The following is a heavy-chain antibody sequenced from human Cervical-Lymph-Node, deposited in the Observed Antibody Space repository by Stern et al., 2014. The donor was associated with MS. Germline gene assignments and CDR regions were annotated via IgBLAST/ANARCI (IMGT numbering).Heavy chain of an antibody. Sequence: QMQLVQYGGGLVKPGGSLRLSCAASGFTFSDYYMYWIRQAPGKGLEFVAYITTSGSTVSYADSVRGRFTISRDNAQNSVYLQMNSLTAEDTAIYYCARDSSTWYAYFDYWGQGTQVTVSS. J-gene: IGHJ4*02. D-gene: IGHD6-13*01. CDR1: GFTFSDYY. CDR2: ITTSGSTV. CDR3: ARDSSTWYAYFDY. V-gene: IGHV3-11*01.